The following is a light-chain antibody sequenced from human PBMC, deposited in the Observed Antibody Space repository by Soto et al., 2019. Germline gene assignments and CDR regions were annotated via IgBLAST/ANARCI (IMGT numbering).Light chain of an antibody. Sequence: DIQMTQSPSSLSASVGDRVTITCRASQTISTYLNWYQQKPGKAPRLLIYDASSLLSGVPSRFSGSGSGTDFTLTIASLHPEDFSTYYCQQSDSTPYTCGQGTKVEI. CDR2: DAS. V-gene: IGKV1-39*01. J-gene: IGKJ2*01. CDR3: QQSDSTPYT. CDR1: QTISTY.